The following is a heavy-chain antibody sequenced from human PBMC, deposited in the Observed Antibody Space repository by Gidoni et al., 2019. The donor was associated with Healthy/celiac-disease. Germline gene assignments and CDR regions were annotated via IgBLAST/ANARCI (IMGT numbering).Heavy chain of an antibody. Sequence: EVQLVESGGGLVKPGGSLRLSCAASGFTFSSYSMNWVRQAPGKGLEWVSSISSSSSYIYYSDSVKGRFTISRDNAKNSLYLQMNSLRAEDTAVYYCARAVGYYYRDSNYNDFDYWGQGTLVTVSS. D-gene: IGHD4-4*01. CDR1: GFTFSSYS. CDR3: ARAVGYYYRDSNYNDFDY. CDR2: ISSSSSYI. V-gene: IGHV3-21*01. J-gene: IGHJ4*02.